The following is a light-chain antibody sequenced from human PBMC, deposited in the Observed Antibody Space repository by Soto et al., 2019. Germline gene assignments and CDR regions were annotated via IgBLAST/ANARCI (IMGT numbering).Light chain of an antibody. J-gene: IGKJ4*01. CDR2: AAS. V-gene: IGKV1-27*01. CDR1: QGISNY. CDR3: QKYNSAPPDT. Sequence: DIQMTQSPSSLSASVGDRVTITCRASQGISNYLAWYQQKPGKVPKLLIYAASTLQSEVPSRFSGSGSGTDFTLTISSLQPEDVATYYCQKYNSAPPDTFGGGTKVEIK.